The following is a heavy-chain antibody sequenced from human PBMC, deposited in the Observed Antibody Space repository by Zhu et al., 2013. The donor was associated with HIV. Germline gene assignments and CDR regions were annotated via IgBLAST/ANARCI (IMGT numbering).Heavy chain of an antibody. CDR3: ARGSAVGSSGWYGDY. J-gene: IGHJ4*02. CDR2: INPKTGDT. CDR1: GYSFIGNY. D-gene: IGHD6-19*01. Sequence: QVQLVQSGAEVKKPGASLNISCKASGYSFIGNYVHWVRQAPGHGLEWMGRINPKTGDTTYLGKFQGRVTMTRDTSTSTVYMELSSLRSEDTAVYYCARGSAVGSSGWYGDYWGQGTLVTVSS. V-gene: IGHV1-2*06.